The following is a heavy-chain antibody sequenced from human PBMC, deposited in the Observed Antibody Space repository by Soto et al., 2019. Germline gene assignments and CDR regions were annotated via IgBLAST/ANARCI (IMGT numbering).Heavy chain of an antibody. J-gene: IGHJ4*02. V-gene: IGHV4-34*01. CDR1: GGSFIGYY. D-gene: IGHD2-15*01. CDR3: AACIGGSYSGFEY. Sequence: QVQLQQWGAVLLKPSETLSLTCAVYGGSFIGYYWSWICQSPGKGLEWIGEINHSGSTNYNPSLKSRVTMSVDTSKNQFSLKLSSVTATDTSVYYCAACIGGSYSGFEYGGQGTLVTVSS. CDR2: INHSGST.